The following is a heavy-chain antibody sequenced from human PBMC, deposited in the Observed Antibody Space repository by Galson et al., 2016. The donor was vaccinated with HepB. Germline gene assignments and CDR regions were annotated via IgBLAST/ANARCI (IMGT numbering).Heavy chain of an antibody. D-gene: IGHD2-15*01. CDR1: GGTFSSYG. J-gene: IGHJ2*01. V-gene: IGHV1-69*13. CDR2: IIPIFGTT. CDR3: ARESQGLGYCSGGSCHWYSGL. Sequence: SVKVSCKASGGTFSSYGISWVRQAPGQGLHWMGGIIPIFGTTNVAQKFQGRVTITADESTSTAYMEMSSLTSEDTAVYYCARESQGLGYCSGGSCHWYSGLWGRGTLVTVSS.